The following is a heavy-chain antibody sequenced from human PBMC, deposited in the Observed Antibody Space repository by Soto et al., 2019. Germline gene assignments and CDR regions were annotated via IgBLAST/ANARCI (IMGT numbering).Heavy chain of an antibody. V-gene: IGHV3-23*01. Sequence: EVQLLESGGGLVQPGGSLSLSCAASGFTFSTYAMSWVRQAPGTGLEWVSAISGSGGNSTFYGDSVKGRFTSSRDNSKNTLYLQMNSLGAEDTAVYYCAKGGGSCCFDNWGQGTLVTVSS. D-gene: IGHD2-15*01. CDR2: ISGSGGNST. CDR1: GFTFSTYA. CDR3: AKGGGSCCFDN. J-gene: IGHJ4*02.